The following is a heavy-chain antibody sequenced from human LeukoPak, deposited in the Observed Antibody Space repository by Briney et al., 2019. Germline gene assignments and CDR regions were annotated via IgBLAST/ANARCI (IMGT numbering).Heavy chain of an antibody. CDR2: TYYGSKWSN. CDR3: ARDYWNSVRYYFDS. V-gene: IGHV6-1*01. Sequence: SQTLSLTCAISGDRVSSNNAAWNWIRQSPSRGIEWLGRTYYGSKWSNDYAVSVKSRITINADTSKNQFSLQLSSVTPEDTAVYYCARDYWNSVRYYFDSWGQGTLVTVSS. D-gene: IGHD1-7*01. J-gene: IGHJ4*02. CDR1: GDRVSSNNAA.